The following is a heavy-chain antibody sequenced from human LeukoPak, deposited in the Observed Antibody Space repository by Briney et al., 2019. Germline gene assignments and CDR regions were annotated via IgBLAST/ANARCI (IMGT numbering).Heavy chain of an antibody. V-gene: IGHV4-34*01. J-gene: IGHJ4*02. CDR1: GGSFSGYY. Sequence: SETLSLTCAVYGGSFSGYYWSWIRQPPGKGPEWIGEINHSGSTNYNPSLKSRVTISVDTSKNQFSLKLSSVTAADTAVYHCARTPRLLRFDYWGQGTLVTVSS. CDR2: INHSGST. CDR3: ARTPRLLRFDY. D-gene: IGHD2-21*02.